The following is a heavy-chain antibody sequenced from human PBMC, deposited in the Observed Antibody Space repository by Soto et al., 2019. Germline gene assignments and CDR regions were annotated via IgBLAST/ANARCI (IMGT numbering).Heavy chain of an antibody. CDR3: ARGQVVAAQH. CDR1: GGSISSGGYS. CDR2: IYHSGST. D-gene: IGHD2-15*01. V-gene: IGHV4-30-2*01. J-gene: IGHJ4*02. Sequence: SETLSLTCAVSGGSISSGGYSWSWIRQPPGKGLEWIGYIYHSGSTYYNQSLKSRVTISVDRSKNQFSLKLSSATAADTAVYYCARGQVVAAQHWGQGTLVTVSS.